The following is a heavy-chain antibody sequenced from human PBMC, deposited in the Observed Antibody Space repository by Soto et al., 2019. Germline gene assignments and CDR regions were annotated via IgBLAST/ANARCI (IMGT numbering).Heavy chain of an antibody. J-gene: IGHJ6*03. CDR1: GYTFTSYD. Sequence: ASVKVSCKASGYTFTSYDINWVRQATGQGLEWVGWMNPNSGNTGYAQKFQGRVTMTRNTSISTAYMELSSLRSEDTAVYYCARATVSLWFGDDYYYYYMDVSGKGTTVTVSS. V-gene: IGHV1-8*01. CDR2: MNPNSGNT. CDR3: ARATVSLWFGDDYYYYYMDV. D-gene: IGHD3-10*01.